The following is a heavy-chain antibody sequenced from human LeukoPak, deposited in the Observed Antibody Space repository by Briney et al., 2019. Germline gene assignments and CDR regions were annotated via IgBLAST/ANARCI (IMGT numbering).Heavy chain of an antibody. CDR1: GGSISSYY. V-gene: IGHV4-59*01. D-gene: IGHD6-6*01. CDR2: IYYSGST. Sequence: SETLSLTCTVSGGSISSYYWGWIRQPPGKGLEWIGSIYYSGSTNYNPSLKSRVTISVDTSKNQFSLKLSSVTAADTAVYYCAREGLAARPFDYWGQGTLVTVSS. J-gene: IGHJ4*02. CDR3: AREGLAARPFDY.